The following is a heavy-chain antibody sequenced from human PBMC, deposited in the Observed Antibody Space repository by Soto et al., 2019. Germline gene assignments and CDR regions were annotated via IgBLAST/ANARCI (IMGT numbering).Heavy chain of an antibody. CDR1: GYTFTGYY. Sequence: GASVKVSCKASGYTFTGYYMHWVRQAPGQGLEWMGWINPNSGGTNYAQKFQGWVTMTRDTSISTAYMELSRLRSDDTAVYYCARAVLRYFPRLDYYGMDVWGQGTTVTVSS. J-gene: IGHJ6*02. CDR3: ARAVLRYFPRLDYYGMDV. V-gene: IGHV1-2*04. CDR2: INPNSGGT. D-gene: IGHD3-9*01.